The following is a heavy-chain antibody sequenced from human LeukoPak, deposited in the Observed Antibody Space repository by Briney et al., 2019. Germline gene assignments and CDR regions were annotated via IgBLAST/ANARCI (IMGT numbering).Heavy chain of an antibody. Sequence: SETLSLTCTVSGGSISSYYWSWIRQPPGKGLEWIGYIYYSGSTNYNPSLKSRVTISVDTSKNQFSLKLSSVTAADTAVYYCARSTSCDYWGQGTLVTVSS. CDR1: GGSISSYY. J-gene: IGHJ4*02. CDR3: ARSTSCDY. D-gene: IGHD2-2*01. CDR2: IYYSGST. V-gene: IGHV4-59*01.